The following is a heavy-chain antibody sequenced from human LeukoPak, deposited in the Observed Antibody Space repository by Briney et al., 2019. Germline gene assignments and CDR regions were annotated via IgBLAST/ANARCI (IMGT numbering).Heavy chain of an antibody. CDR2: ISYDGSNK. CDR1: GFTFSSYA. J-gene: IGHJ4*02. CDR3: ARTYSSSSLYYFDY. D-gene: IGHD6-6*01. Sequence: GGSLRLSCAASGFTFSSYAMHWVRQAPGKGLEWVAVISYDGSNKYYADSVKGRFTISRDNSKNTLYLQMSSLRAEDTAVYYCARTYSSSSLYYFDYWGQGTLVTVSS. V-gene: IGHV3-30*04.